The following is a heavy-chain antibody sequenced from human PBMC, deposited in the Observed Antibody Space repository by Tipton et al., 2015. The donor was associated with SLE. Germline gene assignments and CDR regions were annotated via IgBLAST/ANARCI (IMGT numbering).Heavy chain of an antibody. V-gene: IGHV3-9*01. J-gene: IGHJ2*01. CDR1: GFTFDDYA. CDR2: ISWDRNSV. D-gene: IGHD4-11*01. Sequence: QLVQSGGGLVQPGRSLRLSCAASGFTFDDYAMQWVRQAPGKGLEWVSGISWDRNSVVYADSVKGRFTISRDNAKNTVFLQMNSLRVEDTAVYYCARETTISTYWNFDLWGRGTLVTVSP. CDR3: ARETTISTYWNFDL.